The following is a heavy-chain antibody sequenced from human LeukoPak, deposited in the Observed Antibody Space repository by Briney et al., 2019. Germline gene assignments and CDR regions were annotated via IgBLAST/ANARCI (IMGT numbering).Heavy chain of an antibody. J-gene: IGHJ4*02. CDR1: GFIFSNYG. CDR3: ARNSVDY. D-gene: IGHD2/OR15-2a*01. Sequence: GGSLRLSCAASGFIFSNYGMSWVRQAPGKGLEWVAHIKQDGSEKYYVDSVKGRFTISRDNAKNSLYLQMNSLRAEDTAVYYCARNSVDYWGQGTLVTVSS. V-gene: IGHV3-7*01. CDR2: IKQDGSEK.